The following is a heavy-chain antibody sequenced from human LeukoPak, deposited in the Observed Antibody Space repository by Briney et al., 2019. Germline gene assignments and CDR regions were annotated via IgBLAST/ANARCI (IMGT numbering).Heavy chain of an antibody. CDR2: ISSSSSYI. CDR3: ARDSLPSYYDFWSGYGAFDI. V-gene: IGHV3-21*01. Sequence: GGSLRLSCAASGFTFSSYSMNWVRQAPGKGLEWVLSISSSSSYIYYADSVKGRFTISRDNAKNSLYLQMNSLRAEDTAVYYCARDSLPSYYDFWSGYGAFDIWGQGTMVTVSS. J-gene: IGHJ3*02. CDR1: GFTFSSYS. D-gene: IGHD3-3*01.